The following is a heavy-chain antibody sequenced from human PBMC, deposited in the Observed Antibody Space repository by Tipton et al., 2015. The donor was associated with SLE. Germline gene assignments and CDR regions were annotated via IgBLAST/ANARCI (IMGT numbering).Heavy chain of an antibody. V-gene: IGHV4-4*07. J-gene: IGHJ4*02. CDR1: GGSISSYY. CDR3: ARDYYDSSGYYLLYFDY. CDR2: IYTSGST. D-gene: IGHD3-22*01. Sequence: TLSLTCTVSGGSISSYYWSWIRQPAGKGLEWIGRIYTSGSTNYNPSLKSRVTMSVDTSKNQFSLKLSSVTAADTAVYYCARDYYDSSGYYLLYFDYWGQGTLVTVSS.